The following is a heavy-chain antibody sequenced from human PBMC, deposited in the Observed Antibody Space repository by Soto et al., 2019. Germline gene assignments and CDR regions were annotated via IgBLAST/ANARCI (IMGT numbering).Heavy chain of an antibody. CDR1: GYSFTSHY. J-gene: IGHJ6*02. D-gene: IGHD5-12*01. V-gene: IGHV1-46*01. CDR3: ARDRRRGYSSLYYYFDTVV. Sequence: GASVKVSCKAIGYSFTSHYMHWVRQAPGQGLEWMGIINPNGGNTSYAQKFQGRVTMTTDTSTSTVYMELSSLRSDDTAVYYCARDRRRGYSSLYYYFDTVVWGEAPTVTV. CDR2: INPNGGNT.